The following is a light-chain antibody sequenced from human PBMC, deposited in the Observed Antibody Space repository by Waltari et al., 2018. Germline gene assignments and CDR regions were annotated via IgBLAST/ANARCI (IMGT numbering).Light chain of an antibody. CDR1: QSISNY. J-gene: IGKJ4*01. Sequence: DIQMTQSPSSLSASVGDRVTITCRASQSISNYVNRYLQKPGKAPKLLIYAASSLQSGVPLRFSGSGSGTDFTLTISSLQPEDFATYFCQQSYSTPRTFGGGTKVEIK. CDR3: QQSYSTPRT. CDR2: AAS. V-gene: IGKV1-39*01.